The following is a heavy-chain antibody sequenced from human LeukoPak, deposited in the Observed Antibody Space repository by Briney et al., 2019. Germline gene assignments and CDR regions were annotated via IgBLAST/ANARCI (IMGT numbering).Heavy chain of an antibody. D-gene: IGHD5-18*01. CDR1: GGSIRSYY. J-gene: IGHJ4*02. CDR3: ARVDSDTAMVDY. CDR2: IYYSGST. V-gene: IGHV4-59*01. Sequence: PSETLSLTCTVTGGSIRSYYWSWIRQPRGKGMEWIGYIYYSGSTNYNPSLKSRVTISVDTSKNQFSLKLSSVTAADTAVYYCARVDSDTAMVDYWGQGTLVTVSS.